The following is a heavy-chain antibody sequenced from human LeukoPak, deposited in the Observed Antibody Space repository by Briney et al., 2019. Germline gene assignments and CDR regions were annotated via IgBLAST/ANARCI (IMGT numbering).Heavy chain of an antibody. J-gene: IGHJ5*02. D-gene: IGHD7-27*01. CDR3: ASLLNGGVSHWFDP. CDR2: IYYSGST. CDR1: GGSISSSNTY. Sequence: EPSETLSLTCTVSGGSISSSNTYWGWIRQPPGKGLEWIATIYYSGSTYYNPSLKSRVTMSVDASKNQFSLKLSSVTAADTAVNYCASLLNGGVSHWFDPWGQGTLVTVSS. V-gene: IGHV4-39*01.